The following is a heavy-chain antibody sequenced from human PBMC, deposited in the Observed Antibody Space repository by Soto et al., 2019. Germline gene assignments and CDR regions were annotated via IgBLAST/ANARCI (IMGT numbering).Heavy chain of an antibody. CDR1: GGSISNSNYH. CDR2: IYYSGST. J-gene: IGHJ4*02. Sequence: QLQLQESGPGLVKPSETLALTCTVSGGSISNSNYHWGWIRQPPGKGLEWIGSIYYSGSTYYNPSLKSRVTISVDTSKNQFSLKLSSVTAADTAVYYCAARFDYWGQGTLVTVSS. V-gene: IGHV4-39*01. CDR3: AARFDY.